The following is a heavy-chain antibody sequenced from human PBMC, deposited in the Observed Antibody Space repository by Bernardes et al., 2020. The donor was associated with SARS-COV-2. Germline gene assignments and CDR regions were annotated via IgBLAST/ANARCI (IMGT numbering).Heavy chain of an antibody. J-gene: IGHJ6*03. D-gene: IGHD2-2*01. CDR1: GGSFSGYY. Sequence: SETLSLTCAVYGGSFSGYYWSWIRQPPGKGLEWIGEINHSGSTNYNPSLKSRVTISVDTSKNQFSLKLSSVTAADTAVYYCARLGRYCSSTSCFYYYYYMDVWGKGTTVTVS. CDR3: ARLGRYCSSTSCFYYYYYMDV. CDR2: INHSGST. V-gene: IGHV4-34*01.